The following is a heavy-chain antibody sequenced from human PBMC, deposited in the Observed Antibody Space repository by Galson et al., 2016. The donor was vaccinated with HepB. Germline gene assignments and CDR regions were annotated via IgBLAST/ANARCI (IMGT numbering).Heavy chain of an antibody. Sequence: SLRLSCAGSGFTFSRYTMNWVRQAPGKGLEWVASISTSSNYKYYADSVKGRFTISRDNANSTVYLEMNSLGVDDAAVYYCARDRSPNYDILTGYYPLDYWGQGTLVTVSS. J-gene: IGHJ4*02. V-gene: IGHV3-21*01. CDR2: ISTSSNYK. CDR3: ARDRSPNYDILTGYYPLDY. D-gene: IGHD3-9*01. CDR1: GFTFSRYT.